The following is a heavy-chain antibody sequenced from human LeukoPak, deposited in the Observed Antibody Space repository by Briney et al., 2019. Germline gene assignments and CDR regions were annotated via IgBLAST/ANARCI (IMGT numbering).Heavy chain of an antibody. V-gene: IGHV4-39*01. CDR3: AKSEGGWFDP. D-gene: IGHD3-16*01. Sequence: SETLSLTCTVSGGSINSSSYYWGWIRQPPGKGLGWIGSIYYSGSIYYSGSTYQNPSLKSRVTISVDTSKNQFSLKLSSVSAADTAVYYCAKSEGGWFDPWGQGTLVTVFS. J-gene: IGHJ5*02. CDR1: GGSINSSSYY. CDR2: IYYSGSIYYSGST.